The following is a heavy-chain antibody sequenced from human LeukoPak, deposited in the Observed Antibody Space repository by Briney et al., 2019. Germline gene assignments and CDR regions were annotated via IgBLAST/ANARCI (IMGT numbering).Heavy chain of an antibody. D-gene: IGHD5-12*01. Sequence: GGSLRLSCAASGFAFSSYSMKWVRQAPGKGPEWVSSVSRRSSFIFYADSVQGRFTVSRDDAKDSLFLQMNSLRAEDTAVYYCARVSDAYDYLFDYWGQGTLVTVSS. J-gene: IGHJ4*02. CDR2: VSRRSSFI. CDR3: ARVSDAYDYLFDY. V-gene: IGHV3-21*01. CDR1: GFAFSSYS.